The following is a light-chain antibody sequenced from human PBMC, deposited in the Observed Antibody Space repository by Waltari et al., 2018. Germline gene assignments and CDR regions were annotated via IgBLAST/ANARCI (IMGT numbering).Light chain of an antibody. J-gene: IGKJ1*01. V-gene: IGKV3-15*01. Sequence: LSCRTSQTISSNLAWYQQKPGQAPRLLIYGASIRATGIPARFSGSGFGTEFTLTISSLQSEDFAVYYCQQYNNWPPWTFGQGTKVEIK. CDR3: QQYNNWPPWT. CDR1: QTISSN. CDR2: GAS.